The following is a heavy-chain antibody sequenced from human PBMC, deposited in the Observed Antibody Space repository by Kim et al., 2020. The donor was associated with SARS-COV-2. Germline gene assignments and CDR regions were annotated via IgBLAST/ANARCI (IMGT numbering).Heavy chain of an antibody. V-gene: IGHV3-30*07. J-gene: IGHJ6*02. Sequence: KYEADSAKGRSTAARDNSKNPLYLQMNSVRAEETAVYYCARDRLGEYGMDVWGQGTTVTVSS. D-gene: IGHD3-16*01. CDR2: K. CDR3: ARDRLGEYGMDV.